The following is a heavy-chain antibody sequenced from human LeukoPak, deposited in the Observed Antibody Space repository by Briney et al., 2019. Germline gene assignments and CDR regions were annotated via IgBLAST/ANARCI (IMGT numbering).Heavy chain of an antibody. CDR3: ARDRGGSGSYYYY. V-gene: IGHV1-69*06. CDR2: IIPIFGTA. CDR1: GYTFTSYG. Sequence: SVKVSCKASGYTFTSYGISWVRQAPGQGLEWMGGIIPIFGTANYAQKFQGRVTITADKSTSTAYMELSSLRSEDTAVYYCARDRGGSGSYYYYWGQGTLVTVSS. D-gene: IGHD3-10*01. J-gene: IGHJ4*02.